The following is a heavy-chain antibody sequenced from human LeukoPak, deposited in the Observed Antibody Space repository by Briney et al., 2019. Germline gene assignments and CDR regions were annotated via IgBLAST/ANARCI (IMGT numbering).Heavy chain of an antibody. Sequence: GGSLRLSCAASGFTFSSYSMNWVRQAPGKGLEWVSYISSSSSTIYYADSVKGRFTISRDNAKNSLYLQMNGLRAEDTAVYYCVKEIYGDSTGGRFQHWGQGTLVTVSS. CDR1: GFTFSSYS. J-gene: IGHJ1*01. D-gene: IGHD4-17*01. CDR2: ISSSSSTI. V-gene: IGHV3-48*01. CDR3: VKEIYGDSTGGRFQH.